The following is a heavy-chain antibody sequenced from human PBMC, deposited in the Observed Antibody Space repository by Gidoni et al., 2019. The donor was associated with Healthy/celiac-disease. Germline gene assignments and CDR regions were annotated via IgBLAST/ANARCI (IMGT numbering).Heavy chain of an antibody. Sequence: EVQLVESGGAFVQPGGSLRLSCAASGFTFSSSWMSWVRQAPGKGLEWVANIKPDGSEKYYVDSVKGRFTISRDNAKNSLYLQMNSLRAEDTAVYYCARGGYCTGGVCYKGFDYWGQGTLVTVSS. CDR1: GFTFSSSW. CDR2: IKPDGSEK. V-gene: IGHV3-7*04. CDR3: ARGGYCTGGVCYKGFDY. J-gene: IGHJ4*02. D-gene: IGHD2-8*02.